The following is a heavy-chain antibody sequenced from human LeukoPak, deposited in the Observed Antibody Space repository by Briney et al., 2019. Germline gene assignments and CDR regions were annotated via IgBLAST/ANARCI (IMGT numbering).Heavy chain of an antibody. CDR1: GYTLTELS. J-gene: IGHJ3*02. V-gene: IGHV1-24*01. CDR2: FDPEDGET. CDR3: VTDRGYSYGDDAFDI. D-gene: IGHD5-18*01. Sequence: ASVKVSCKVSGYTLTELSMHWVRQAPGKGLEWMGGFDPEDGETIYAQKFQGRVTMTEDTSTDTAYMELSSLRSEDTAVYYCVTDRGYSYGDDAFDIWGQGTMVTVSS.